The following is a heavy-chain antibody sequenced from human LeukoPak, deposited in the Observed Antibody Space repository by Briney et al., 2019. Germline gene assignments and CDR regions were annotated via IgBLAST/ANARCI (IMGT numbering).Heavy chain of an antibody. CDR1: GGSISSYY. V-gene: IGHV4-4*07. D-gene: IGHD2-15*01. J-gene: IGHJ5*02. CDR2: IYTSGST. CDR3: ARVLTVVAATDGWFDP. Sequence: SETLSLTCTVPGGSISSYYWNWSRQRAGKGLEWIGRIYTSGSTNYNPSLKSRVTMSVDTSKNQFSLKLSSVTAADTAVYYCARVLTVVAATDGWFDPWGQGTLVTVSS.